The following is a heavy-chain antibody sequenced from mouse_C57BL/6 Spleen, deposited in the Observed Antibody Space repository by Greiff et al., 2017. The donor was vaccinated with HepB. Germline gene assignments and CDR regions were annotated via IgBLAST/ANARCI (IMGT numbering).Heavy chain of an antibody. Sequence: QVQLQQPGAELVMPGASVKLSCKASGYTFTSYWMHWVKQRPGQGLEWIGEIDPSDSYTNYNQKFKGKSTLTVDKSSSTAYMQLSSLTSEDSAVYYCARRITTVVGNWYFDVWGTGTTVTVSS. CDR1: GYTFTSYW. J-gene: IGHJ1*03. D-gene: IGHD1-1*01. CDR2: IDPSDSYT. V-gene: IGHV1-69*01. CDR3: ARRITTVVGNWYFDV.